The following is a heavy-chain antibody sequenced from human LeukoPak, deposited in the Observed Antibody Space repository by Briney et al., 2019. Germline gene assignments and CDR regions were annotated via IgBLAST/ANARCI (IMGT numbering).Heavy chain of an antibody. CDR1: GGTFSSYA. CDR3: ASSSGGSYLFDY. J-gene: IGHJ4*02. V-gene: IGHV1-69*13. CDR2: IIPIFGTA. Sequence: ASVKVSCKASGGTFSSYAISWVRQAPGQGLEWMGGIIPIFGTANYAQKFQGRVTITADESTSTAYMELSSLRSEDTAVYYCASSSGGSYLFDYWGQGTLVTVSS. D-gene: IGHD1-26*01.